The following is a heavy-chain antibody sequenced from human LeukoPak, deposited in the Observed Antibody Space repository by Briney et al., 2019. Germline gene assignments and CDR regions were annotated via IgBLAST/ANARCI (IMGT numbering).Heavy chain of an antibody. CDR3: ARRYDYGDLNWFDP. CDR2: IYHSGST. CDR1: GYSISSGYY. Sequence: PSETLSLTCAVSGYSISSGYYWGWIRQPPGKGLEWIGSIYHSGSTYYNPSLKSRVTISVGTSKNQFSLKLSSVTAADTAVYYCARRYDYGDLNWFDPWGQGTLVTVSS. V-gene: IGHV4-38-2*01. D-gene: IGHD4-17*01. J-gene: IGHJ5*02.